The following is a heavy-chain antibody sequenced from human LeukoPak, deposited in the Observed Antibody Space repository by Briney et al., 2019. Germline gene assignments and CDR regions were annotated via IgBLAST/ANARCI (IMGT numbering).Heavy chain of an antibody. V-gene: IGHV3-21*01. D-gene: IGHD5-24*01. J-gene: IGHJ4*02. Sequence: GGSLRLTCAASGFTFSSYSMNWVRQAPGKGLEWVSSISSSSYIYYADSVKGRFTISRDNAKNSLYLQMNSLRAEDTAVYYCARAMATTTFDYWGQGTLVTVSS. CDR3: ARAMATTTFDY. CDR2: ISSSSYI. CDR1: GFTFSSYS.